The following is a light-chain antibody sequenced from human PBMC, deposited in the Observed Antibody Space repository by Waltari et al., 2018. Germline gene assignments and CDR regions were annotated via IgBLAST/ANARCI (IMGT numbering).Light chain of an antibody. V-gene: IGKV4-1*01. CDR1: QSVLYNSNNKNY. J-gene: IGKJ2*01. CDR2: WAS. Sequence: KSSQSVLYNSNNKNYLAWYQHKPGQPPKLLIYWASTRESGVPDRFSGSGSGTDFTLTITSLQAADVAVYYCQQYYSTPETFGQGTKLEIK. CDR3: QQYYSTPET.